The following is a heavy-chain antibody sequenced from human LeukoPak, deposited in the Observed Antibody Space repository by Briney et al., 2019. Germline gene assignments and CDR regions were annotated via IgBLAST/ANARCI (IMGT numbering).Heavy chain of an antibody. Sequence: SETLSLTCTVSGGSISSSSYYWGWIRQPPGKGLEWIGSIYYSGSTFYNPSLKSRVTISVDTSKNQFSLKLSSVTAADTAVYYCASIAYYYGSGSYAFDYWGQGTLVTVSS. CDR3: ASIAYYYGSGSYAFDY. D-gene: IGHD3-10*01. CDR2: IYYSGST. J-gene: IGHJ4*02. V-gene: IGHV4-39*07. CDR1: GGSISSSSYY.